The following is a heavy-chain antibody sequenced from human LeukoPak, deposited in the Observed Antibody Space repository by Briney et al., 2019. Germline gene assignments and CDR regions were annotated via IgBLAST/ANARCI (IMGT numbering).Heavy chain of an antibody. J-gene: IGHJ4*02. V-gene: IGHV1-2*02. CDR3: ASPGYDYVGFDY. D-gene: IGHD5-12*01. CDR1: GYTFTDYY. Sequence: GASVKVSCKASGYTFTDYYMHWVRQAPGQGLEWMGWMNPKNGGTNYAQKFQGRVTMTRDTSISTAYMELSRLRSDDTAVYYCASPGYDYVGFDYWGQGTLVTVSS. CDR2: MNPKNGGT.